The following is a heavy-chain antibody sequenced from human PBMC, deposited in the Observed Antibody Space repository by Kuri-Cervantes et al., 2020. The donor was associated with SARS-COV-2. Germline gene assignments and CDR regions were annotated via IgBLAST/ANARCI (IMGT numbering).Heavy chain of an antibody. Sequence: GGSLRLSCAASGSTVSGNYMSGVRQAPGKGLEWDSVIYSDGSKYYADSVKGRFTISRDNSKNTLYMQMNSLRAEDTSVYYFAGDLGSSSPYWGQGTLVTVSS. CDR2: IYSDGSK. D-gene: IGHD6-6*01. CDR1: GSTVSGNY. J-gene: IGHJ4*02. CDR3: AGDLGSSSPY. V-gene: IGHV3-53*01.